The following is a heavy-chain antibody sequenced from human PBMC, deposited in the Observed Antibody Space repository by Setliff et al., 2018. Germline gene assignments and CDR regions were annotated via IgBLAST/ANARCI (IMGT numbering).Heavy chain of an antibody. J-gene: IGHJ4*02. D-gene: IGHD6-6*01. CDR1: GFTFSVYG. CDR2: ISFDGSKI. V-gene: IGHV3-30*18. CDR3: AKDPKYRGVWPHPAYFDY. Sequence: GGSLRLSCAASGFTFSVYGLHWVRQAPGKGLEWVALISFDGSKIYYADSVKGRFTISRDNSKNTLYLQMNSLRAEDTAVYYCAKDPKYRGVWPHPAYFDYWGQGALVTVSS.